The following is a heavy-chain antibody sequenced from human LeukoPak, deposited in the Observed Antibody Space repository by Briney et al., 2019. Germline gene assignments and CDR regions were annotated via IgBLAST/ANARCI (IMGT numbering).Heavy chain of an antibody. Sequence: LGGSLRLSCAASGFTFSSYSMNWVRQAPGKGLEWVSSISSSSSYIYYADSVKGRFTISRDNAKNSLYLQMNSLRAEDTAVCYCARVLDSSGYGNDYWGQGTLVTVSS. J-gene: IGHJ4*02. CDR2: ISSSSSYI. V-gene: IGHV3-21*01. CDR3: ARVLDSSGYGNDY. CDR1: GFTFSSYS. D-gene: IGHD3-22*01.